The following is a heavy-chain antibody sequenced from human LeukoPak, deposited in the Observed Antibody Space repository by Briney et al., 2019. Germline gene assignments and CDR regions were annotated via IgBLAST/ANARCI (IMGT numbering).Heavy chain of an antibody. J-gene: IGHJ4*02. CDR3: ARGYSGYYIYY. D-gene: IGHD3-22*01. Sequence: HGESLKISCKGSGYTFTSYWIAWVRQLPGKGLEWMGIIYPGDSDTRYSPSFQGQVTISADKSISTAYLQWRSLKASDTAMYYRARGYSGYYIYYWGQGTLVTVSS. CDR2: IYPGDSDT. V-gene: IGHV5-51*01. CDR1: GYTFTSYW.